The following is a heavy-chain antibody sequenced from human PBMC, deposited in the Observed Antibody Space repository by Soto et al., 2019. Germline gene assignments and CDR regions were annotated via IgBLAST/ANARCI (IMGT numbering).Heavy chain of an antibody. V-gene: IGHV3-48*02. Sequence: EVQLVESGGGLVQRGGSLRLSCAASGFTFSGYSMNWVRQAPGKGLEWVSYISSGSKTIFYAAPVKGRFTVSRDNAKNSQYLQMNSLRDEDTAVYYCTREDILGTRSFDYWGQGTLVTVSS. CDR3: TREDILGTRSFDY. CDR2: ISSGSKTI. D-gene: IGHD2-8*01. CDR1: GFTFSGYS. J-gene: IGHJ4*02.